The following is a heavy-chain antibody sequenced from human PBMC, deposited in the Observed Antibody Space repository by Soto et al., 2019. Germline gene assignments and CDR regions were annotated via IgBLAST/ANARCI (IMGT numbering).Heavy chain of an antibody. CDR3: ARGRKRPQWLAPYYFDY. D-gene: IGHD6-19*01. V-gene: IGHV1-18*04. CDR2: ISTYSGNT. CDR1: GYRFSSYG. Sequence: ASVKVSCKASGYRFSSYGICWVRQAPGQGLQWMGWISTYSGNTNFAQDFRDRLTMTTDTSTNTAYMELRSLRSEDTAVYYCARGRKRPQWLAPYYFDYWGQGTLVTVSS. J-gene: IGHJ4*02.